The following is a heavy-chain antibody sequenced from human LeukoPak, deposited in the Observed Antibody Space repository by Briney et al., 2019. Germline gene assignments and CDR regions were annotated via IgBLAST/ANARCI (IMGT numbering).Heavy chain of an antibody. CDR1: GFTFSSYA. Sequence: PGGSLRLSCAASGFTFSSYAMSWVRQAPGKGLEWISSISGSGTDTYYADSVKGRFTISRDNSKNTLYLQMNSLRAEDTAVYYCAKTGSTVTKLNWFDPWGRGTMVTVSS. CDR3: AKTGSTVTKLNWFDP. D-gene: IGHD4-17*01. J-gene: IGHJ5*02. CDR2: ISGSGTDT. V-gene: IGHV3-23*01.